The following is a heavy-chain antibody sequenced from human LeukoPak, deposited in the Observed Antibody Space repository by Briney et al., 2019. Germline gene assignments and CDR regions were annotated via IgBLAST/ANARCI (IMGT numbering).Heavy chain of an antibody. J-gene: IGHJ4*02. CDR2: IKQDRSES. Sequence: GGSLRLSCSASGLTLRNYWMNWVPQAPGRGVERGANIKQDRSESNYVDSVNGRFTVSRDNAMNSPYLQMTSLSAEVTAVDSCASDGVSEYTTSWYDYWGQGTLVTVSS. CDR1: GLTLRNYW. CDR3: ASDGVSEYTTSWYDY. V-gene: IGHV3-7*04. D-gene: IGHD6-13*01.